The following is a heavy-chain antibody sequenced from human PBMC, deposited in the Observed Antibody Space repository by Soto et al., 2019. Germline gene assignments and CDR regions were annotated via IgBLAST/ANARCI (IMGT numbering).Heavy chain of an antibody. Sequence: SVKVSCKASGGTLSSYAISWVRQAPGQGLEWMGGIIPIFGTANYAQKFQGRVTITAHKSTSTAYMELSSLISEDTAVYYCARXVLGFTYDSSGYYYFDYCRQGTLFTVSS. CDR1: GGTLSSYA. V-gene: IGHV1-69*06. CDR2: IIPIFGTA. D-gene: IGHD3-22*01. J-gene: IGHJ4*02. CDR3: ARXVLGFTYDSSGYYYFDY.